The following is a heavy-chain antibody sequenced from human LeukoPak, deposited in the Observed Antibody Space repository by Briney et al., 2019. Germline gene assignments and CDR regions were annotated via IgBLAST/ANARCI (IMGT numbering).Heavy chain of an antibody. CDR1: GFTFSSYR. CDR2: ISYYGSNK. J-gene: IGHJ4*02. CDR3: AKDLGYCSGGSCYRFDY. Sequence: GGSLRLSCAASGFTFSSYRMHWVRQAPGKGLEWVAVISYYGSNKYYADSVKGRFTISRDNSKNTLYLQMNSLRAEDTAVYYCAKDLGYCSGGSCYRFDYWGQGTLVTVSS. V-gene: IGHV3-30*18. D-gene: IGHD2-15*01.